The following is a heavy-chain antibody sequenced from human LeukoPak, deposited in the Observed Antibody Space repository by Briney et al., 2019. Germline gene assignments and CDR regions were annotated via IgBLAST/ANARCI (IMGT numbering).Heavy chain of an antibody. Sequence: ASVTVSCKASGGTFSSYAISWVRQAPGRGLEWMGGIIPIFGTANYAQKFQGRVTIITDESTSTVYMELSSLRSEDTAVYYCARAQPLEYSSSWGERVFDYWGQGTLVTVSS. J-gene: IGHJ4*02. CDR2: IIPIFGTA. CDR1: GGTFSSYA. V-gene: IGHV1-69*05. CDR3: ARAQPLEYSSSWGERVFDY. D-gene: IGHD6-6*01.